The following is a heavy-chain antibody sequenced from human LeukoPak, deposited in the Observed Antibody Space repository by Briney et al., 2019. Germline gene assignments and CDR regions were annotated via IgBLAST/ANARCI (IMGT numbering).Heavy chain of an antibody. D-gene: IGHD3-22*01. CDR3: AKEGPLYYYDTKAGYFQH. Sequence: GGSLRLSCAASGFTFSSYSMNWVRQAPGEGLEWVSSITRSSYIYYADSVKGRFTISRDNAKNSLYLQMNSLRAEDTAVYYCAKEGPLYYYDTKAGYFQHWGQGTLVTVSS. V-gene: IGHV3-21*04. CDR1: GFTFSSYS. CDR2: ITRSSYI. J-gene: IGHJ1*01.